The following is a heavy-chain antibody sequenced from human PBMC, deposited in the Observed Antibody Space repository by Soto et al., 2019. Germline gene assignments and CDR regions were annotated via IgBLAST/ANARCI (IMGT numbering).Heavy chain of an antibody. CDR1: GFSLSNARMG. CDR2: IFSNDEK. D-gene: IGHD3-22*01. J-gene: IGHJ5*02. V-gene: IGHV2-26*01. Sequence: QVTLKESGPVLVKPTETLTLTCTVSGFSLSNARMGVSWIRQPPGKALEWLAHIFSNDEKSYSTSLKSRLTISNHPSKIQVVLTMTNMEPVDTATYYCARTYYDIRWFDPWGQGTLVTVSS. CDR3: ARTYYDIRWFDP.